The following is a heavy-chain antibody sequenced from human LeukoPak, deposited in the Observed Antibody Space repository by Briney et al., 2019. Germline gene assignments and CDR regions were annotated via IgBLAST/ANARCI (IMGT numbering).Heavy chain of an antibody. J-gene: IGHJ5*02. CDR2: IIPIFGTA. V-gene: IGHV1-69*05. Sequence: GASVKVSCKASGGTFSSYAISWVRQAPGQGLEWMGGIIPIFGTANYAQKFQGRVTITTDESTSTAYMELSSLRSEDTAVYYCARLSFLEDSNWFDLWGQGTLVTVSS. CDR1: GGTFSSYA. CDR3: ARLSFLEDSNWFDL. D-gene: IGHD3-3*01.